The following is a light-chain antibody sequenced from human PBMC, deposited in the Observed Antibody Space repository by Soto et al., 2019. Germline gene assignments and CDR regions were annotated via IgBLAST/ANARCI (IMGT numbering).Light chain of an antibody. V-gene: IGKV4-1*01. J-gene: IGKJ1*01. CDR2: WAS. CDR3: HQYYSAPWT. Sequence: DIVMTQSPASLAVSLGERATINCKSSQSVLYSSNDKNFLTWYQQKPGHPPKLLIYWASTRESGVPDRFSGSGSGTDFTLTISSLQAEDVAVYYCHQYYSAPWTFGQGTRVEIK. CDR1: QSVLYSSNDKNF.